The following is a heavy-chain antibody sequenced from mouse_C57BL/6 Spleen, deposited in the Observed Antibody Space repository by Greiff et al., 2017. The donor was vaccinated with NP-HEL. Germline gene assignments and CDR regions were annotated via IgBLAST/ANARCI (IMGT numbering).Heavy chain of an antibody. V-gene: IGHV1-64*01. J-gene: IGHJ2*01. CDR3: ARSEASTRGTFDY. D-gene: IGHD5-1*01. Sequence: QVQLQQPGAELVKPGASVKLSCKASGYTFTSYWMHWVKQRPGQGLEWIGMIHPNSGSTNYNEKFKSKATLTVDKSSSTAYMQLSSLTSEDSAVYYCARSEASTRGTFDYWGQGTTLTVSS. CDR2: IHPNSGST. CDR1: GYTFTSYW.